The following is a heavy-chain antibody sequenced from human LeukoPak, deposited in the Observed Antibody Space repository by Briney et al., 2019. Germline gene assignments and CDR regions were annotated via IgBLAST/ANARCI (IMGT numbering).Heavy chain of an antibody. V-gene: IGHV1-2*02. CDR1: GYTFTGYY. Sequence: ASVKVSCKASGYTFTGYYMHWVRQAPGQGLEWMGWINPNSGGTNYAQKFQGRVTMTRDTSISTAYMELSSLRSEDTAVYYCARGVGITGAGIDYWGQGTLVTVSS. D-gene: IGHD1-20*01. CDR2: INPNSGGT. J-gene: IGHJ4*02. CDR3: ARGVGITGAGIDY.